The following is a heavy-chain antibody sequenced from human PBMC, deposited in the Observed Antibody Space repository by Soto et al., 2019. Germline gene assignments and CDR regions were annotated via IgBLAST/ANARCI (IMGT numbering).Heavy chain of an antibody. Sequence: SETLSLTCTVSGASISRYYWSWIRQSPGKGLEWIGYLYNTGSTIYNPSLKSRVTISVDTSKNQFSLKLSSVTAADTAVYYCARHGITMVRGVIITAGWFDPWGQGTLVTVSS. CDR3: ARHGITMVRGVIITAGWFDP. D-gene: IGHD3-10*01. CDR1: GASISRYY. V-gene: IGHV4-59*08. J-gene: IGHJ5*02. CDR2: LYNTGST.